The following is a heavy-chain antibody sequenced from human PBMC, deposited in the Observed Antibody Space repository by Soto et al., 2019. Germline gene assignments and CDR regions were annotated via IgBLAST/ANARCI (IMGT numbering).Heavy chain of an antibody. Sequence: EVQLVESGEGLVQPGGSLRLSCAASGFTFSNYGMNWVRQAPGKRLAWVSYISSSTANIQYADSVKGRFTISRDNAKNALYLQMNSLRAEDTAVYYCARGGAARPDYWGQGTLVTVSS. D-gene: IGHD6-6*01. CDR2: ISSSTANI. V-gene: IGHV3-48*01. J-gene: IGHJ4*02. CDR1: GFTFSNYG. CDR3: ARGGAARPDY.